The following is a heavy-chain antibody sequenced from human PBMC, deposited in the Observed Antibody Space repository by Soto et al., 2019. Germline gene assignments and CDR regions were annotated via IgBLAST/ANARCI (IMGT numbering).Heavy chain of an antibody. CDR1: GGSISSNSYY. CDR2: MYYSGST. Sequence: SETLSLTCTVSGGSISSNSYYWGWIRQPPGKGLEWIGSMYYSGSTYYNPSLKSRVTMSVDTSKNHFSLKLRSVTAADTAVYYCARSSSRAFRSLEWVDHLDCWGQGTPVTVSS. J-gene: IGHJ4*02. V-gene: IGHV4-39*02. D-gene: IGHD3-3*01. CDR3: ARSSSRAFRSLEWVDHLDC.